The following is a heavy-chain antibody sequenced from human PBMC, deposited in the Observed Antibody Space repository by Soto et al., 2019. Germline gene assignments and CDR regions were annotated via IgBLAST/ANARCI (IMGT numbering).Heavy chain of an antibody. V-gene: IGHV4-59*08. J-gene: IGHJ4*02. CDR2: IYYSGST. Sequence: SETLSLTCTVSGGSISSHYWSWIRQPPGQGLEWIGYIYYSGSTNYNPSLKSRVTISVDTSKSQFSLRLSSVTAADTAVYFCARLDGSAHSFDYWGQGALVTLSS. D-gene: IGHD5-12*01. CDR1: GGSISSHY. CDR3: ARLDGSAHSFDY.